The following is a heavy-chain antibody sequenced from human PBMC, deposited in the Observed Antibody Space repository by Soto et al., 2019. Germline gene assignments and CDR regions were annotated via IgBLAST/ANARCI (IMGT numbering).Heavy chain of an antibody. V-gene: IGHV1-69*06. D-gene: IGHD6-13*01. CDR1: GGTFSSYA. CDR3: AIYRLAAAGIAYYYYGMDV. Sequence: QVQLVQSGAEVKKPGSSVKVSCKASGGTFSSYAISWVRQAPGQGLEWMGGIIPIFGTANYAQKFQGRVTITADKSTRTAYMELSSLRSKDTAVYYCAIYRLAAAGIAYYYYGMDVWGQGTKVTVSS. J-gene: IGHJ6*02. CDR2: IIPIFGTA.